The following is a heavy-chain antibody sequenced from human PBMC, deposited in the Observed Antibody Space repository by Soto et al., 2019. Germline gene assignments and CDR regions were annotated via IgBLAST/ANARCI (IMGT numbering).Heavy chain of an antibody. CDR1: CDYISSYH. J-gene: IGHJ3*02. Sequence: PSETLSLTCTVSCDYISSYHWSWIRQPPGKGLEWVGFIYSSGNTHYNPSLKSRVTISTDTSKNQFSLKLTSVTAADTAVYYCARAAVPATCCAFDIWGQGTMVTVSS. V-gene: IGHV4-59*01. CDR2: IYSSGNT. D-gene: IGHD1-26*01. CDR3: ARAAVPATCCAFDI.